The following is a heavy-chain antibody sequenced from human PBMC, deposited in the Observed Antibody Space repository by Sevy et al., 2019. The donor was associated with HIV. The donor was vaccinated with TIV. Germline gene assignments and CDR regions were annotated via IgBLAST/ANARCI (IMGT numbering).Heavy chain of an antibody. J-gene: IGHJ5*02. CDR2: ISGGGTAP. V-gene: IGHV3-23*01. Sequence: GGSLRLSCSASGFTFIAFGMTWVRRAPGKGLEWVSAISGGGTAPAYADSVKGRFTNSRDNSKNTLYLQMNNLTAADTAVYYCARYGRIPVAGHTWFDPWGLGTLVTVSS. CDR1: GFTFIAFG. CDR3: ARYGRIPVAGHTWFDP. D-gene: IGHD6-19*01.